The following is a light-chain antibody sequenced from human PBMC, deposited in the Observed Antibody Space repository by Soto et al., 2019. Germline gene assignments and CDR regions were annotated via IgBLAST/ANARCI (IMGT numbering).Light chain of an antibody. V-gene: IGKV3-11*01. J-gene: IGKJ4*01. CDR2: DAS. CDR1: QSVSSY. Sequence: EIVLTQSPATLSLSPGERATLSCRASQSVSSYLAWYQQKPVQAPRLLIYDASNRATGIPARFSGSGSGTYFTLTISSLEPEDFAVYDCQQRSNWLTFGGGTKVEIK. CDR3: QQRSNWLT.